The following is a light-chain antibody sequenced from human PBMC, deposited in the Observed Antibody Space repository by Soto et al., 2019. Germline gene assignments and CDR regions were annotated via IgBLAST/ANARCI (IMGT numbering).Light chain of an antibody. J-gene: IGKJ1*01. CDR3: QQYGSSGT. V-gene: IGKV3-20*01. CDR2: GAS. Sequence: EIVLTQSPGTLSLSPGERATLSCRASQSVSNTYLAWYQQKPGQAPRRLIYGASNRATGIPDRFSGSGSGTAFTLTISRLEPEDFAVYYCQQYGSSGTFGQGTKVEIK. CDR1: QSVSNTY.